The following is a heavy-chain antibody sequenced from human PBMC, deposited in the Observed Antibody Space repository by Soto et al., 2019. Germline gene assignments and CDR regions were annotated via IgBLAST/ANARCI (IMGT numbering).Heavy chain of an antibody. Sequence: GGSLRLSCAASGFTFSSYGMHWVRQAPGKGLEWVAVIWYDGSNKYYADSVKGRFTISRDNSKNTLYLQMNSLRAEDTAVYYCARDYDILTGSGGYYYYMDVWGKGTTVTSP. CDR3: ARDYDILTGSGGYYYYMDV. V-gene: IGHV3-33*01. D-gene: IGHD3-9*01. J-gene: IGHJ6*03. CDR2: IWYDGSNK. CDR1: GFTFSSYG.